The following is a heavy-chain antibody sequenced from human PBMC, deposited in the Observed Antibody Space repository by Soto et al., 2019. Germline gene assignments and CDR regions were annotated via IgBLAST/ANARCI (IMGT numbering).Heavy chain of an antibody. Sequence: SETLSLTCTVSGGSISTTTYYWGWVRQPPGKGLEWIGNIYYTGRTYYNPSLKSRVTISVDTSNNQFSLRLNSVTAADTAVYYRATHRRYSSGWYYYGMDVWGQGTTVTVSS. CDR2: IYYTGRT. D-gene: IGHD6-25*01. V-gene: IGHV4-39*01. CDR1: GGSISTTTYY. CDR3: ATHRRYSSGWYYYGMDV. J-gene: IGHJ6*02.